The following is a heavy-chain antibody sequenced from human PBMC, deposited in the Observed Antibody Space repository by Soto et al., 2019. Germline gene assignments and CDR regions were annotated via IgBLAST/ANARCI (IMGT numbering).Heavy chain of an antibody. J-gene: IGHJ4*02. Sequence: QVQLQESGPGLVKPSQTLSLTCTVSGGTITSGAHYWSWIRPLPGQGLEWIGNIYYSGSNYYNPSLKSRVTISVDTSNNHFSLNLSSVTAADTAIYYCARDRYGVPRGDYFDSWGQGILVTVSS. CDR3: ARDRYGVPRGDYFDS. CDR2: IYYSGSN. CDR1: GGTITSGAHY. V-gene: IGHV4-31*03. D-gene: IGHD4-17*01.